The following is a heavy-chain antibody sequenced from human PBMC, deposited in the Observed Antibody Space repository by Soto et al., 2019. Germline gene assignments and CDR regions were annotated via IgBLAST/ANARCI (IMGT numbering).Heavy chain of an antibody. V-gene: IGHV4-38-2*02. CDR2: IYHSGST. D-gene: IGHD2-2*01. CDR1: GYSISSGYY. J-gene: IGHJ5*02. Sequence: LSLTCAVSGYSISSGYYWGWIRQPPGKGLEWIGSIYHSGSTYYNPSLKSRVTISVDTSKNQFSLKLSSVTAADTAVYYCAREVVVVPYNWFDPWGQGTLVTVSS. CDR3: AREVVVVPYNWFDP.